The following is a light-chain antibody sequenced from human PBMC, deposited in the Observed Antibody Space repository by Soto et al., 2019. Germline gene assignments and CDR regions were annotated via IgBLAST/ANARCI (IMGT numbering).Light chain of an antibody. CDR1: QSISNW. J-gene: IGKJ2*01. CDR3: QQYSPYSSMYT. CDR2: KAS. V-gene: IGKV1-5*03. Sequence: DIQMTQSPSTLSASVGDRVTITCRASQSISNWSAWYQQKPGKAPQLLIYKASSLESGVPSRFGGSGSGTEFTLTVRSLQPADFATYYCQQYSPYSSMYTFRQGTKLEIK.